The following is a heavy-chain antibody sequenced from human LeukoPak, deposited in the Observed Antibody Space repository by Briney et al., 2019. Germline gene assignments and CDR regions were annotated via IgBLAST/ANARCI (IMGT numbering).Heavy chain of an antibody. CDR1: GFTFSSYG. J-gene: IGHJ4*02. CDR3: ARGNTVTKPLDY. V-gene: IGHV3-33*01. Sequence: GGSLRLSCAASGFTFSSYGVHWVRQAPGKGLEWVAVIWYDGSHKYYADSVKGRFTISRDNSKSTLYLQMNSLRAEDTAVYYCARGNTVTKPLDYWGQGTLVTVSS. CDR2: IWYDGSHK. D-gene: IGHD4-17*01.